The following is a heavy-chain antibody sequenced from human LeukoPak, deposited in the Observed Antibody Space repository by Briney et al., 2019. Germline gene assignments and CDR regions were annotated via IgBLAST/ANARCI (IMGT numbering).Heavy chain of an antibody. D-gene: IGHD3-10*01. V-gene: IGHV3-21*01. Sequence: GRSLRLSCAASGFTFSSYKMNWVRQAPGKGLEWVSSISSSSSYIYYADSVRGRFTISRDNAKNSLYLQTNSLRAEDTAVYYCARELISSGSLDYWGQGTPVTVSS. CDR3: ARELISSGSLDY. CDR2: ISSSSSYI. J-gene: IGHJ4*02. CDR1: GFTFSSYK.